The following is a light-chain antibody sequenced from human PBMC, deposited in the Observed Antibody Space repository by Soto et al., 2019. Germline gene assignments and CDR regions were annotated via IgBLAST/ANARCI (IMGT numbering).Light chain of an antibody. J-gene: IGKJ1*01. CDR1: XNVLYSSNNHNX. V-gene: IGKV4-1*01. CDR3: HHYYTTPPA. Sequence: QSPDSLAVSLGETATINXRXXXNVLYSSNNHNXVAWYQQKAGQPPKLLIYWASTRESGVPQRFSGSGSGTDFTLTISDLQAEDVAVYFCHHYYTTPPAFGQGTRVEVK. CDR2: WAS.